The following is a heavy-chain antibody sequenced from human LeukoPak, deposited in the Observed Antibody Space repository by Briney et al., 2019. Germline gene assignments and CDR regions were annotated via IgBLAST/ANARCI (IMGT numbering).Heavy chain of an antibody. D-gene: IGHD1-26*01. CDR1: GYTFTGYY. CDR3: ARVGGSGYSGSYYDY. V-gene: IGHV1-2*06. Sequence: ASVKVSCKASGYTFTGYYMHWVRQAPGQGLEWMGRINPNSGGTNYAQKFQGRVTMTRDTSISTAYMELSRLRSDDTAVYYCARVGGSGYSGSYYDYWGQGTLVTVSS. CDR2: INPNSGGT. J-gene: IGHJ4*02.